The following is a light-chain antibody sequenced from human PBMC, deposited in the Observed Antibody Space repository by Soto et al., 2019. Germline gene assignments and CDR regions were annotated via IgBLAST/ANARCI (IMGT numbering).Light chain of an antibody. CDR1: SSDIGAYNY. CDR3: CSYAGSSSYV. V-gene: IGLV2-11*01. J-gene: IGLJ1*01. Sequence: QSALTQPRSVSGSPGQSGTISCTGTSSDIGAYNYVSWYQQHPGKAPKLMIYTVTNRPSGVPDRFSGSKSDNTASLTISGLQADDEADYYCCSYAGSSSYVFGTGTKLTVL. CDR2: TVT.